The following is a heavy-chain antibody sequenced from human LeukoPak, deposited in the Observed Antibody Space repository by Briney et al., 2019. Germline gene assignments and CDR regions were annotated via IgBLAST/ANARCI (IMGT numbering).Heavy chain of an antibody. Sequence: ASVKVSCKASGYTFTGYYMHWVRQAPGQGLEWMGWINPNSGGTNYAQKFQGRVTMTRDTSISTAYMELSRLRSDDTAVYYCARVQSSSWYTVDYWGQGTLVTVSS. CDR2: INPNSGGT. V-gene: IGHV1-2*02. CDR1: GYTFTGYY. D-gene: IGHD6-13*01. CDR3: ARVQSSSWYTVDY. J-gene: IGHJ4*02.